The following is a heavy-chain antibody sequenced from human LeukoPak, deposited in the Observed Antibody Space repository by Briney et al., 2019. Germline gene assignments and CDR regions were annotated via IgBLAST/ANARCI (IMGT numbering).Heavy chain of an antibody. V-gene: IGHV5-51*01. CDR1: GYSFTSYW. J-gene: IGHJ4*02. D-gene: IGHD3-22*01. CDR3: ARLSYYDSSGYSSSYFDY. Sequence: GESLKISCKGSGYSFTSYWIGWVRQMPGKGLEWMGIIYPGDSDTRYSPSFQGQVTISADKSISTAYLQWSSLKASDTAMYYCARLSYYDSSGYSSSYFDYWGQGTLVTVSS. CDR2: IYPGDSDT.